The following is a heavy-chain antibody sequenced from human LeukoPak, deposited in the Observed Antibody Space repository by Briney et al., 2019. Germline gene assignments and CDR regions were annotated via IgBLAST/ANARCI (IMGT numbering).Heavy chain of an antibody. CDR3: ARTPVWELLALGAFDI. V-gene: IGHV4-59*12. Sequence: PSETLSLTCTVSGGSISSYYWSWIRQPPGKGLEWIGYIYYSGSTNYNPSLKSRVTISVDTSKNQFSLKLSSVTAADTAVYYCARTPVWELLALGAFDIWGQGTMVTVSS. CDR2: IYYSGST. CDR1: GGSISSYY. J-gene: IGHJ3*02. D-gene: IGHD1-26*01.